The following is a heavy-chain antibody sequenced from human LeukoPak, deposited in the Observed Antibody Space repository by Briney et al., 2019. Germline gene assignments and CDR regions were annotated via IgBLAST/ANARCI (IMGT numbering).Heavy chain of an antibody. CDR2: IKQDGSEK. CDR3: AKDRQPLMVRGASIFDY. D-gene: IGHD3-10*01. V-gene: IGHV3-7*01. Sequence: PGGSLRLSCAASGFTFSNYWMSWVRQAPGKGLEWVANIKQDGSEKYYVDSVKGRFTVSRDNAKNSLYLQMNSLRAEDTAVYYCAKDRQPLMVRGASIFDYWGQGTLVTVSP. J-gene: IGHJ4*02. CDR1: GFTFSNYW.